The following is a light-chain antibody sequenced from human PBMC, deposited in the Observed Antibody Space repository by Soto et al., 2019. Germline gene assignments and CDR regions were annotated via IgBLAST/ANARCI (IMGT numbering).Light chain of an antibody. J-gene: IGLJ2*01. Sequence: QSVLTQPPSASGTPGQRVTISCSGSSSNIGSNSVNWYQQLPGTAPKLLMYSSNQRPSGVPHRFSGSKSGTSASLAISGLQSEDDADYYCAAWDDSLNGVVFGGGTKLTVL. CDR3: AAWDDSLNGVV. V-gene: IGLV1-44*01. CDR1: SSNIGSNS. CDR2: SSN.